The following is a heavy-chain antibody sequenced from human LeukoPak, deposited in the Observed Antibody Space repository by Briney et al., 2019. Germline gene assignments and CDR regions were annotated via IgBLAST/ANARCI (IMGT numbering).Heavy chain of an antibody. CDR2: IYYSGST. Sequence: SETLPLTCTVSGGSISSYYWSWIRQPPGKGLEWIGYIYYSGSTNYNPSLKSRVTISVDTSKNQFSLKLSSVTAADTAVYYCARHGGAVAGNWFDPWGQGTLVTVSS. V-gene: IGHV4-59*08. CDR3: ARHGGAVAGNWFDP. D-gene: IGHD6-19*01. J-gene: IGHJ5*02. CDR1: GGSISSYY.